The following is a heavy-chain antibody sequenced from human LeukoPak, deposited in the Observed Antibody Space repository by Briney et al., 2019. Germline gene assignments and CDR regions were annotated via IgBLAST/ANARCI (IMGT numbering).Heavy chain of an antibody. CDR3: ARGYQRPDY. J-gene: IGHJ4*02. V-gene: IGHV3-21*01. CDR1: GFTFSTYT. D-gene: IGHD2-2*01. Sequence: GGSLRLSCAASGFTFSTYTMNWVRQAPGKGLEWVSSISSSSNNIYYAVSVKGRFTISRDNAMNSVYLQMNSLRVEDTAVYYCARGYQRPDYWGQGTLITVSS. CDR2: ISSSSNNI.